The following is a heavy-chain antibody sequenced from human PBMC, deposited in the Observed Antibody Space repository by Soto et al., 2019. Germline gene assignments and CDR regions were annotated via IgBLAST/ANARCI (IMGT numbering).Heavy chain of an antibody. CDR1: GFTFSSYS. V-gene: IGHV3-48*02. CDR2: ISSSSSTI. J-gene: IGHJ6*02. Sequence: GGSLRLSCAASGFTFSSYSMNWVRQAPGKGLEWVSYISSSSSTIYYADSVKGRFTISRDNAKNSLYLQMNSLRDEDTAVYYCARSGTPSGYSPYYYYGMDVWGQGTTVTVSS. CDR3: ARSGTPSGYSPYYYYGMDV. D-gene: IGHD3-22*01.